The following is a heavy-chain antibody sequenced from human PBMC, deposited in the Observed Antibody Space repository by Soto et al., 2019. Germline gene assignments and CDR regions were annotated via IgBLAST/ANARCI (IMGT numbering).Heavy chain of an antibody. V-gene: IGHV2-70*01. D-gene: IGHD6-13*01. CDR1: GFSLTTTGMC. CDR3: ARVAAAGSYYYYGMDV. Sequence: GPTLVNPTQTLTLTCTFSGFSLTTTGMCVSWIRQPPGRALEWLALIDWDDDKYYSTSLKTRLSISKDTSKNQVVLTMTNMGPVDTATYYCARVAAAGSYYYYGMDVWGPGATVTVSS. J-gene: IGHJ6*02. CDR2: IDWDDDK.